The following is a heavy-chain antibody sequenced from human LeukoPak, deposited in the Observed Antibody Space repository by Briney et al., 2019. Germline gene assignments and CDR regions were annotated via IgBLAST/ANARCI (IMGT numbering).Heavy chain of an antibody. V-gene: IGHV3-74*01. Sequence: PGGSLRLSCAASGFIFSGFWMNWVRQAPGKGLAWVAGIDSDGSTTNYADSVKGRFTISRDNGKNTLYLQMNSLRAEDTAVYYCAKSNWFDPWGQGTLVSVSS. CDR2: IDSDGSTT. CDR1: GFIFSGFW. CDR3: AKSNWFDP. J-gene: IGHJ5*02.